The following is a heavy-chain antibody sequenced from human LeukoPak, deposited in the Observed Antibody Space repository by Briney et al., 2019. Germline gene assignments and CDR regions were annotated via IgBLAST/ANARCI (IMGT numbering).Heavy chain of an antibody. V-gene: IGHV4-59*11. Sequence: PSETLSLTCTVSGGSISSHYWTWIRQSPVKGLEGIGDISNSESTSYNPSLKSRVTISIDTSKNQFSLKLSTVTAADTAVYYCGRDALVGYFSYYYMDVWGKGTTVTVSS. CDR3: GRDALVGYFSYYYMDV. CDR2: ISNSEST. CDR1: GGSISSHY. D-gene: IGHD2-15*01. J-gene: IGHJ6*03.